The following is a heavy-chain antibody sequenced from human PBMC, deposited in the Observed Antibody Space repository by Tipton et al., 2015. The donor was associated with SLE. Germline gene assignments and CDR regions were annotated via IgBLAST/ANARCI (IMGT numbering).Heavy chain of an antibody. CDR3: ARGLEGGYYFDY. D-gene: IGHD1-1*01. CDR2: INHSGST. Sequence: LRLSCAVYGGSFSGYYWSWIRQPPGKGLEWIGEINHSGSTNYNPSLKSRVTISVDTSKNQFSQKLSSVTAADTAVYYCARGLEGGYYFDYWGQGTLVTVSS. V-gene: IGHV4-34*01. J-gene: IGHJ4*02. CDR1: GGSFSGYY.